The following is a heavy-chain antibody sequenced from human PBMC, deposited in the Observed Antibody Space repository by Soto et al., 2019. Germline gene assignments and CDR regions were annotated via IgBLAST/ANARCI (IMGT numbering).Heavy chain of an antibody. Sequence: EVQLVESGGGLVKPGGSLRLSCAASGFTFSSYSMHWVRQAPGKGLEWVSAISSRGRSIYYADSQKGRFTIARDNTKNSLYMQMNTLSAENTSAEYCARDRGDYDGLGPYSFDHWGQRTLVTVSS. CDR3: ARDRGDYDGLGPYSFDH. CDR1: GFTFSSYS. J-gene: IGHJ4*02. V-gene: IGHV3-21*01. D-gene: IGHD4-17*01. CDR2: ISSRGRSI.